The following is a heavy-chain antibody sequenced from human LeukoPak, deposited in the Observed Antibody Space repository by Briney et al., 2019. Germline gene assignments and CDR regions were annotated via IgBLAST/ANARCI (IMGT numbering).Heavy chain of an antibody. D-gene: IGHD3-3*01. CDR3: ARERDDYYFDY. Sequence: GGSLRLSCAASGFTFRGYEVNCVRQATGKGLEGVSYISRSGNNISYADSVKGRFTISRDKAKNSLYLQMNSRRAQDTAVYYCARERDDYYFDYWGQGTLVTVSS. J-gene: IGHJ4*02. V-gene: IGHV3-48*03. CDR2: ISRSGNNI. CDR1: GFTFRGYE.